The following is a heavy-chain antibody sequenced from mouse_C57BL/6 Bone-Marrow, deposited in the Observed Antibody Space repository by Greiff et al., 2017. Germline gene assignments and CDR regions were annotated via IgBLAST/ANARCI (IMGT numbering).Heavy chain of an antibody. CDR3: ASGLYGSRGY. Sequence: VKLPQPGAELVMPGASVKLSCKASGYPFTSYWMHWVKPRPGQGLEWIGEIATSDSYTNYNQKFKGKSTFTVDKSSSTAYMQLSSLTSEDSAVYYCASGLYGSRGYWGQGTTRTGSS. D-gene: IGHD1-1*01. CDR1: GYPFTSYW. CDR2: IATSDSYT. J-gene: IGHJ2*01. V-gene: IGHV1-69*01.